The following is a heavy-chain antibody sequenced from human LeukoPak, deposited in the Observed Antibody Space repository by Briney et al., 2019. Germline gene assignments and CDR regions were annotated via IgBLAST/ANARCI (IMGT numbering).Heavy chain of an antibody. Sequence: GGSLRLSCAASGFTFSSGWMSWVRQAPGKGLEWVGRILSKSEGVTTDYSLPVKCRFTISRDESKNTLFLQINSLKTDDTVVYYCTAESYYTWGQRTMATVSS. D-gene: IGHD3-3*01. CDR1: GFTFSSGW. V-gene: IGHV3-15*01. J-gene: IGHJ4*02. CDR3: TAESYYT. CDR2: ILSKSEGVTT.